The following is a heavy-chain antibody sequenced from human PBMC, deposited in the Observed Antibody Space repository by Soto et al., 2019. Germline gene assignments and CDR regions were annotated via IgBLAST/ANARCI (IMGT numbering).Heavy chain of an antibody. CDR3: ARDYGGSGRFDY. CDR2: IYTGGST. J-gene: IGHJ4*02. CDR1: GFTVISNY. D-gene: IGHD4-17*01. Sequence: EVQLVESGGGLVQPGGSLRLSCAASGFTVISNYMSWVRQAPGKGLEWVSVIYTGGSTYYADSVKGRFTIPRDNSKNTLYLQMNSLRAEDTAVYYCARDYGGSGRFDYWGQGTLVTVSS. V-gene: IGHV3-66*01.